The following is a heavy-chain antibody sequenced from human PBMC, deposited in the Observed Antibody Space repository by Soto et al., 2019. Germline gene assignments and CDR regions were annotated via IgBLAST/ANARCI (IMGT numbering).Heavy chain of an antibody. Sequence: EVQLLESGGGLVQPGGSRRLACAASGFTFSSYAMSWVLQAPGKGLEWVSVISGSGATTNYADSVKGRFTISRDNSKNTVYLQMNSLRAEDTAVYYCAKEWELEENYWGQGTLVTVSS. J-gene: IGHJ4*02. CDR1: GFTFSSYA. V-gene: IGHV3-23*01. CDR3: AKEWELEENY. CDR2: ISGSGATT. D-gene: IGHD1-26*01.